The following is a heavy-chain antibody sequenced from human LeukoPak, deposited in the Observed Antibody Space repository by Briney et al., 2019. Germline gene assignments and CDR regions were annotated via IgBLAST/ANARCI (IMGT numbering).Heavy chain of an antibody. D-gene: IGHD3-22*01. CDR3: ARAVAQYYYDSSGYYYGVPQYYFDY. CDR1: GGSFSGYY. CDR2: IYTSGST. J-gene: IGHJ4*02. V-gene: IGHV4-59*10. Sequence: SETLSLTCAVYGGSFSGYYWSWIRQPAGKGLEWIGRIYTSGSTNYNPSLKSRVTMSVDTSKNQFSLKLSSVTAADTAVYYCARAVAQYYYDSSGYYYGVPQYYFDYWGQGTLVTVSS.